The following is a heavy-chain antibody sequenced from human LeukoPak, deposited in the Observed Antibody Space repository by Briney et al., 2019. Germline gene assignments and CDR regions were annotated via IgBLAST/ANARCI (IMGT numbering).Heavy chain of an antibody. CDR2: ISGSGDST. CDR1: GFTFSSYV. D-gene: IGHD3-10*01. Sequence: GESLRLSCAASGFTFSSYVMSWVRQAPGKGLEWVSVISGSGDSTCYADSVKGRFTVSRDNSKNTLYLQMNSLRAEDTAVYYCAKRSGSYYWGFDYWGQGTLVTVSS. V-gene: IGHV3-23*01. J-gene: IGHJ4*02. CDR3: AKRSGSYYWGFDY.